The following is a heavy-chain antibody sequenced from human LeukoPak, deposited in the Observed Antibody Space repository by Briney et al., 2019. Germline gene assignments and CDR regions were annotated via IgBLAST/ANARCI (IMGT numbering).Heavy chain of an antibody. CDR1: GFTFSSYA. CDR3: AKENLWFGELLSSSNSHLDY. Sequence: HPGGSLRLSCAASGFTFSSYAMSWVRQAPGKGLEWVSAISGSGGSTYYADSVKGRFTISRDNSKDTLYLQKNSLRAEDTAVYYCAKENLWFGELLSSSNSHLDYWGQGTLVTVSS. J-gene: IGHJ4*02. CDR2: ISGSGGST. D-gene: IGHD3-10*01. V-gene: IGHV3-23*01.